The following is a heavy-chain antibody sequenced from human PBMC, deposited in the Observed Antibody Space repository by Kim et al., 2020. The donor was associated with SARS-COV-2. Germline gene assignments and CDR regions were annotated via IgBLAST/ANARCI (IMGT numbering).Heavy chain of an antibody. V-gene: IGHV3-9*01. D-gene: IGHD3-10*01. J-gene: IGHJ6*02. CDR2: ISWNSGSI. CDR3: AKDIYGSGTYGMDV. Sequence: GGSLRLSCAASGFTFDDYAMHWVRQAPGKGLEWVSGISWNSGSIGYADSVKGRFTISRDNAKNSLYLQMNSLRAEDTALYYCAKDIYGSGTYGMDVWGQGTTVTVSS. CDR1: GFTFDDYA.